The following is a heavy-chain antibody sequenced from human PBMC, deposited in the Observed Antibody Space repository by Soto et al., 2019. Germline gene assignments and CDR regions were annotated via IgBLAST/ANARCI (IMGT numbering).Heavy chain of an antibody. CDR3: ARQVAPYNWFDP. CDR1: GGSISSYY. J-gene: IGHJ5*02. Sequence: SETLSLTCTVSGGSISSYYWSWIRQPPGKGLEWIGYIYYSGSTNYNPSLKSRVTISVDKSKNHFSLKLSSVSAADTAVYYCARQVAPYNWFDPWGQGTLVTVSS. V-gene: IGHV4-59*08. CDR2: IYYSGST.